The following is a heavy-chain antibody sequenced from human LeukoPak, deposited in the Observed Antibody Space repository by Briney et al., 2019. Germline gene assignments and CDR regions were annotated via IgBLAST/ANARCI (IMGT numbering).Heavy chain of an antibody. CDR3: ARQDRITIFGVIGSWFDP. J-gene: IGHJ5*02. CDR2: ISPNDSDT. D-gene: IGHD3-3*01. CDR1: GYSFTSYW. V-gene: IGHV5-51*01. Sequence: GESLKISCKASGYSFTSYWIAWVRQMPGKGLEWMGIISPNDSDTRYSPSFQGQVTISADKSVYTAYLQWSSLRALDTAMYYCARQDRITIFGVIGSWFDPWGQGTLVTVSS.